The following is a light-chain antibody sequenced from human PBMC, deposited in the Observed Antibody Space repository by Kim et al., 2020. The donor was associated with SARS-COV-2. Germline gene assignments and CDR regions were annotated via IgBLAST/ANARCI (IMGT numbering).Light chain of an antibody. J-gene: IGKJ1*01. CDR2: AAS. CDR3: QKYNSATWT. V-gene: IGKV1-27*01. CDR1: QGISNY. Sequence: ASVGDRVTITCRASQGISNYLAWYQQKPGKVPKLLIYAASTLQSGVPSRFSGSGSGTDFTLTISSLQPEDVATYYCQKYNSATWTFGQGTKVDIK.